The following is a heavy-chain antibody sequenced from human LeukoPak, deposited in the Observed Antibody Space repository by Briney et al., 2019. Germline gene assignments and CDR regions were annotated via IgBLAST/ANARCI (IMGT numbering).Heavy chain of an antibody. J-gene: IGHJ5*02. CDR2: IHNSRGT. V-gene: IGHV4-31*03. CDR1: GGSITSDIFY. D-gene: IGHD4-23*01. CDR3: EKVGGNSNS. Sequence: SETLSLTCTVSGGSITSDIFYWNWIRKHPGKGLEWIGSIHNSRGTSYNPSLESRLTISVDTSQNQFFLKMSYVTAADTAMYYCEKVGGNSNSWGQGTLVTVSS.